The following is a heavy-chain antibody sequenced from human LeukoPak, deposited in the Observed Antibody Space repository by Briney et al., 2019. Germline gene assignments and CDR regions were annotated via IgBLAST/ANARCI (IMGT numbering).Heavy chain of an antibody. CDR1: SGSISNYY. V-gene: IGHV4-59*01. D-gene: IGHD3-16*01. J-gene: IGHJ6*03. CDR3: ARARLAPPYYMDV. Sequence: SETLSLTCTVSSGSISNYYWTWIRQPPGKGLEWIGYVYYSGTTEYNPSLKSRVNIAVGTSKNQFSLKLSSVTAADTAVYYCARARLAPPYYMDVWDKGTTVTVSS. CDR2: VYYSGTT.